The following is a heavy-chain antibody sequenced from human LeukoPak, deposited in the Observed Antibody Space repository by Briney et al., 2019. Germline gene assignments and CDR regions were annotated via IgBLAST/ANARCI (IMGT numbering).Heavy chain of an antibody. D-gene: IGHD1-1*01. CDR1: GYSFTTYG. CDR2: ISPYNGDT. CDR3: ARGGVTTWIDY. J-gene: IGHJ4*02. Sequence: ASVKVSCKASGYSFTTYGITWVRQAPGHGLEWLGWISPYNGDTDYVQKFQGRFTMTTDPSTTTAYIELRSLRSDDTAVYYCARGGVTTWIDYWGQGTLVTVSS. V-gene: IGHV1-18*01.